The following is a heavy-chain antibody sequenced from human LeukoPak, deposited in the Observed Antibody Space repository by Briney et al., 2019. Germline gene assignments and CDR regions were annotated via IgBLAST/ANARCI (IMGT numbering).Heavy chain of an antibody. V-gene: IGHV3-53*01. D-gene: IGHD3-22*01. Sequence: GGSLRLSCAASGFTVNSNYMSWVRQAPGKGLEWVSVIYSGGTTYYTDSVKGRFTISRDNSKNTLHLQTNSLRAEDTAVYYCATHYYDTSSYSIEYFQDWGQGTLVTVSS. J-gene: IGHJ1*01. CDR3: ATHYYDTSSYSIEYFQD. CDR1: GFTVNSNY. CDR2: IYSGGTT.